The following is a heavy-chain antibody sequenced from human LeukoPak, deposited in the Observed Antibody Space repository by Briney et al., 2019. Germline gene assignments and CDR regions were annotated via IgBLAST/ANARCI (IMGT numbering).Heavy chain of an antibody. CDR3: AKDRGYCSSTSCYTDYLDY. CDR2: ISFDGSNK. V-gene: IGHV3-30-3*01. CDR1: GFTFSSYT. D-gene: IGHD2-2*02. Sequence: PGGSLRLSCAASGFTFSSYTIHWVRQPPGKGLEWVAVISFDGSNKYYADSVKGRFTISRDNSKNTLYLQMNSLRAEDTAVYYCAKDRGYCSSTSCYTDYLDYWGQGALVTVSS. J-gene: IGHJ4*02.